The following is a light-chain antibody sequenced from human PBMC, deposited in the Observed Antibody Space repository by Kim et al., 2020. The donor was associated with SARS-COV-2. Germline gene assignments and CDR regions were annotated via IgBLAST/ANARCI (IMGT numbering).Light chain of an antibody. Sequence: PSSLPVGSSQGPQHNTGYNFLDWYLQKPGQSPRLLIYLGSKRASGVPDRFSGSGSGTDFTLKISRVEAEDVGMYYCKQALQNPLAFGGGTKVDIK. V-gene: IGKV2-28*01. CDR3: KQALQNPLA. CDR1: QGPQHNTGYNF. CDR2: LGS. J-gene: IGKJ4*01.